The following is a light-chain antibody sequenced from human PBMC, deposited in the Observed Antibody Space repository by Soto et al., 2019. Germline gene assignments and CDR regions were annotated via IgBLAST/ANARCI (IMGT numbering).Light chain of an antibody. Sequence: DIQMTQSPSTLSASVGDRVTITCRASQSISTWLAWYQQKPGKAPKLLIYKASTLASGIPPRFSGSGSGTEFTLTISSLQPDDFAIYYCQQYNSYWTFGQGTKVEIK. CDR3: QQYNSYWT. J-gene: IGKJ1*01. CDR2: KAS. V-gene: IGKV1-5*03. CDR1: QSISTW.